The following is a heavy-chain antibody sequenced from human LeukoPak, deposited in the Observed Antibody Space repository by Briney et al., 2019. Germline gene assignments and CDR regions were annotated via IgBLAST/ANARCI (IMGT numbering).Heavy chain of an antibody. CDR2: IYTSGST. D-gene: IGHD2-2*01. J-gene: IGHJ3*02. V-gene: IGHV4-4*07. CDR1: RGSISSYY. Sequence: SETLSLTCTVSRGSISSYYWSWIWQPAGKGLEWIGRIYTSGSTTYNPSLKRRVTVSVDKSKNQFSLNLSSVTAADTAVYYCATPYCSSISCLDVFNMWGEGTRVTVSS. CDR3: ATPYCSSISCLDVFNM.